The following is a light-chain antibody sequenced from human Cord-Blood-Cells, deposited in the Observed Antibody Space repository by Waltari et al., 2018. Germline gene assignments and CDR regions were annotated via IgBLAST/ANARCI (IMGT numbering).Light chain of an antibody. CDR1: QSVSSY. V-gene: IGKV3-11*01. Sequence: ELVLTQSPATLSLSPGERATLPCRASQSVSSYLAWYQQKPGQAPRLLIYDASNRATGIPARFSGSGSGTDFTLTISSLEPEHFAVYYCQQRSNWPLTFGGGTKVEIK. CDR2: DAS. CDR3: QQRSNWPLT. J-gene: IGKJ4*01.